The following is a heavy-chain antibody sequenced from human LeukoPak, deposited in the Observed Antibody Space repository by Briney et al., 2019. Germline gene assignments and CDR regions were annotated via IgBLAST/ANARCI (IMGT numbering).Heavy chain of an antibody. V-gene: IGHV4-31*03. CDR2: IYYSGST. CDR3: ATLTYYDFWSGYSAPSNWFDP. CDR1: GGSISSGGYY. Sequence: SETLSLTCTVSGGSISSGGYYWSWIRQHPGKGLEWIGYIYYSGSTYYNPSLTSRVTISVDTSKNQFSLKLSSVTAADTAVYYCATLTYYDFWSGYSAPSNWFDPWGQGTLVTVSS. D-gene: IGHD3-3*01. J-gene: IGHJ5*02.